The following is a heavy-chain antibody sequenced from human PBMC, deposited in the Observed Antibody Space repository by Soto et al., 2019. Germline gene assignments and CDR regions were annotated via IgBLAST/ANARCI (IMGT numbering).Heavy chain of an antibody. D-gene: IGHD4-17*01. Sequence: QVQLVESGGGVVQPGRSLRLSCAASGFTFSNYGMHWVRQAPGKGLEWVAVISYDGSNKYYPDSVKGRFTISRDNSKNTLSLLMISLRAEDSAVYYCAQEPELTTRSDSYYRIDVWGQGTTVTVS. CDR2: ISYDGSNK. CDR3: AQEPELTTRSDSYYRIDV. CDR1: GFTFSNYG. J-gene: IGHJ6*02. V-gene: IGHV3-30*18.